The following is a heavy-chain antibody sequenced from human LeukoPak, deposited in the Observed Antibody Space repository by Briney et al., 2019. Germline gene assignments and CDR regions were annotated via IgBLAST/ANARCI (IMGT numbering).Heavy chain of an antibody. CDR2: IGTAGDP. D-gene: IGHD2/OR15-2a*01. CDR1: GFTFSSYD. V-gene: IGHV3-13*05. Sequence: GGSLRLSCAASGFTFSSYDMHWVRQATGKGLEWVSAIGTAGDPYYPGSVKGRFTISRENAKNSLCLQMNSPRAGDTAVYYCARGTFYYGMDVWGKGTTVTVSS. CDR3: ARGTFYYGMDV. J-gene: IGHJ6*04.